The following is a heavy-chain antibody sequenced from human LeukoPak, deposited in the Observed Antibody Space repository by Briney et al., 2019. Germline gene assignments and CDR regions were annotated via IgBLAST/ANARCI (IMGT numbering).Heavy chain of an antibody. J-gene: IGHJ4*02. V-gene: IGHV3-48*03. CDR3: ARVQVVRGVRTNFDY. Sequence: GGSLRLSCAASGFTFSRYEMIWVRQAPGKGLEWVSYISSGGGNIYYADPVKGRFTTSRDSAKSLLYLQMNSLRAEDTAVYYCARVQVVRGVRTNFDYWGQGTLVTVSS. CDR1: GFTFSRYE. D-gene: IGHD3-10*01. CDR2: ISSGGGNI.